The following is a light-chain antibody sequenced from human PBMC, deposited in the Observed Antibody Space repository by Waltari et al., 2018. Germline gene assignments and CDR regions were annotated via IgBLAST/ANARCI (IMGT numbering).Light chain of an antibody. CDR3: HQNYSPPPT. V-gene: IGKV1-39*01. Sequence: DIQMTQSPSSLSAFVGDRVIITCRASQSIGTSLNWYQQKPGKAPKLLIYATSTLQSVVPSRFSGSGSETDFTLTISSLQPEDFATYSCHQNYSPPPTFGQGTKVEIK. J-gene: IGKJ1*01. CDR1: QSIGTS. CDR2: ATS.